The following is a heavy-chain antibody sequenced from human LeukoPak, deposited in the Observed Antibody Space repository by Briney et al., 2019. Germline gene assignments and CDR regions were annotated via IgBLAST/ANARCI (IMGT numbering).Heavy chain of an antibody. CDR3: ARDRRAPGLYFDS. Sequence: GGSLRLSCAASDFPFSTYWMNWVRQAPGKGLEWVASLNQDGSEKKYVDSVNGRFTISRDNAKNSVSLQMNSLRVEDTAVYYCARDRRAPGLYFDSWGQGTLVTVSS. J-gene: IGHJ4*02. D-gene: IGHD7-27*01. CDR1: DFPFSTYW. CDR2: LNQDGSEK. V-gene: IGHV3-7*01.